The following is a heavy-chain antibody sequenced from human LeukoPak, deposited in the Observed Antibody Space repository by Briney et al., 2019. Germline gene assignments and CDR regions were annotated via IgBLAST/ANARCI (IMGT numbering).Heavy chain of an antibody. D-gene: IGHD3-3*01. J-gene: IGHJ4*02. Sequence: GGSLRLSCAASGFTFSSYAMSWVRQAPGKGLEWVSAISGSGGSTYYADSVKGRFTISRDNSKNTLYLQMNGLRAEDTAVYYCAKGRSYYDFWSGYRYYFDYWGQGTLVTVSS. CDR2: ISGSGGST. CDR1: GFTFSSYA. V-gene: IGHV3-23*01. CDR3: AKGRSYYDFWSGYRYYFDY.